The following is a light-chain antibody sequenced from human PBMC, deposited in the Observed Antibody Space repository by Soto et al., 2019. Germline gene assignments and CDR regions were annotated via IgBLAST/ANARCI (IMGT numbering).Light chain of an antibody. CDR1: HSINSNF. CDR2: GAS. V-gene: IGKV3-20*01. J-gene: IGKJ1*01. Sequence: ENVLMQSPGTLSLSPGERATLSCRARHSINSNFLAWYQQKPGQAPRLLIYGASSRATGIPHRFSGSGSGTDFTLTITRLEPEDFAVYYCQQYGSSPGGTFGQGTKVDIK. CDR3: QQYGSSPGGT.